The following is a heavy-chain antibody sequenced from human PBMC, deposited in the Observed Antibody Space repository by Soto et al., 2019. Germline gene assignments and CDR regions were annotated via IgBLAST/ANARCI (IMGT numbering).Heavy chain of an antibody. CDR1: GGSFSGYY. Sequence: SETLSLTCAVYGGSFSGYYWSWIRQPPGKGLEWIGEINHSGSTNYNPSLKSRVTISVDTSKNLFSLKLSSVTAADTAVYYCARECKGLSSGFKYYYYYGMDVWGQGTTVTVSS. CDR3: ARECKGLSSGFKYYYYYGMDV. D-gene: IGHD6-19*01. CDR2: INHSGST. J-gene: IGHJ6*02. V-gene: IGHV4-34*01.